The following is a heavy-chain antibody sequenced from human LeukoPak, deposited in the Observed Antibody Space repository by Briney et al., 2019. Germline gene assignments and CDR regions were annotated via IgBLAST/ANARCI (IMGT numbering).Heavy chain of an antibody. CDR3: ARELMTTMTTVDD. V-gene: IGHV1-2*02. J-gene: IGHJ4*02. CDR1: GYTFTGYY. CDR2: INPNSGGT. D-gene: IGHD4-17*01. Sequence: ASVPVSCKASGYTFTGYYMHWVRQAPGQGLEWMGWINPNSGGTNYAQKFQGRVTMTRDTSISTAYMDLSRLTSDDTAVYYCARELMTTMTTVDDWGQGTLVTVSS.